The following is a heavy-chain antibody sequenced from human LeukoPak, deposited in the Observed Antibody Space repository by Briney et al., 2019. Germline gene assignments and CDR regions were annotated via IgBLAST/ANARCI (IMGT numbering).Heavy chain of an antibody. D-gene: IGHD2-15*01. CDR1: GGTFSSYG. Sequence: ASVKVSCKASGGTFSSYGISWVRQAPGQGLEWMGWISAYNGNTNYAQKLQGRVTMTTDTSTSTAYMELRSLRSDDTAVYYCARRAVLRYCSGGSCYGMDVWGQGTTITVSS. CDR3: ARRAVLRYCSGGSCYGMDV. J-gene: IGHJ6*02. V-gene: IGHV1-18*01. CDR2: ISAYNGNT.